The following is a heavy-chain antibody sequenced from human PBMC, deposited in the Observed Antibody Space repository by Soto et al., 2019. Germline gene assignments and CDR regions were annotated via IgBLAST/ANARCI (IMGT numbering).Heavy chain of an antibody. CDR3: ARESPGYSSSWYGFDAFDI. J-gene: IGHJ3*02. CDR1: GYTFTSYG. D-gene: IGHD6-13*01. Sequence: ASVKVSCKASGYTFTSYGISWVRQAPGQGLEWMGWISAYNGNTNYAQKLQGRVTMTTDTSTSTAYMELRSLRSDDTAVYYCARESPGYSSSWYGFDAFDIWGQGTMVTVSS. V-gene: IGHV1-18*04. CDR2: ISAYNGNT.